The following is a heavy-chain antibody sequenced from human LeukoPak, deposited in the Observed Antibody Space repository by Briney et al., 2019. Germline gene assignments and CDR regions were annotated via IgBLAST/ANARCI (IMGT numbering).Heavy chain of an antibody. V-gene: IGHV4-59*12. D-gene: IGHD5-18*01. Sequence: SETLSLTCTVSGGSISSYYWSWIRQPAGKGLEWIGTIYYSGSTYYNPTLRSRVTISIDTSKNQFSLELSSVTAADTALYYCARDRYSYNLDVDVWGKGTRVTVSS. CDR3: ARDRYSYNLDVDV. J-gene: IGHJ6*04. CDR2: IYYSGST. CDR1: GGSISSYY.